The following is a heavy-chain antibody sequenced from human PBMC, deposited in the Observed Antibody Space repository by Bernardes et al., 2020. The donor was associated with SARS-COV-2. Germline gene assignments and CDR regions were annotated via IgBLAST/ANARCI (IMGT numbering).Heavy chain of an antibody. CDR3: ARARMYTDTWAYHYGMDV. CDR1: VGSLSSGTYY. Sequence: SKTLSLTCTVSVGSLSSGTYYWTWIRQPPGTGLEWIGYIYHNGRTSYNPSLKSRLTMSVDTSKNQVSLQLSSVTAADTAVYYCARARMYTDTWAYHYGMDVWGQGTTVTVSS. J-gene: IGHJ6*02. D-gene: IGHD1-20*01. CDR2: IYHNGRT. V-gene: IGHV4-61*01.